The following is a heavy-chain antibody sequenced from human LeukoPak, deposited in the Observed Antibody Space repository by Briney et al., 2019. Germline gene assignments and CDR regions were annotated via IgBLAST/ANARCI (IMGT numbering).Heavy chain of an antibody. Sequence: GGSLRLSCAASGFTFSSYGMHWVRQAPGKGLEWVAFIRYDGSNKYYADSVKGRFTISRDNSKNTLYLQMNSLRAEDTAVYSCARVTVTTPHLDYWGQGALVTVSS. CDR2: IRYDGSNK. V-gene: IGHV3-30*02. J-gene: IGHJ4*02. CDR1: GFTFSSYG. D-gene: IGHD4-17*01. CDR3: ARVTVTTPHLDY.